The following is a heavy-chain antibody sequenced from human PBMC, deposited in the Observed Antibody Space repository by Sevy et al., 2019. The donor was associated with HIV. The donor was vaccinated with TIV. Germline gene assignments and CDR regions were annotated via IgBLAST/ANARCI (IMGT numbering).Heavy chain of an antibody. CDR1: GYTFTNYY. D-gene: IGHD1-26*01. Sequence: ASVKVSCKASGYTFTNYYIHWVRQAPGHGLEWMGIINPGGGSPRYAQRFKGRVTMTRDTSTSTLYMDLSSLRSEDTAVYYGASDRGWEPDTLDFYGMDVWGQGTTVTVSS. J-gene: IGHJ6*02. CDR2: INPGGGSP. V-gene: IGHV1-46*01. CDR3: ASDRGWEPDTLDFYGMDV.